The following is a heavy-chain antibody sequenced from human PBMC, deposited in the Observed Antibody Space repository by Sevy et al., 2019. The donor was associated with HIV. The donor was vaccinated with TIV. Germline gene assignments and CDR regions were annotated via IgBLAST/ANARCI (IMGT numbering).Heavy chain of an antibody. J-gene: IGHJ4*02. V-gene: IGHV3-7*01. D-gene: IGHD3-16*01. CDR2: IKADGSDK. CDR3: AHETFGRFES. Sequence: GGSLRLSCAASGFILSANWMNWVRQAPGKGLEWVANIKADGSDKYYVDSVEGRFTISRDNAKNLLFLQMNSLRVEDTAVYYCAHETFGRFESWGQRTLVTVSS. CDR1: GFILSANW.